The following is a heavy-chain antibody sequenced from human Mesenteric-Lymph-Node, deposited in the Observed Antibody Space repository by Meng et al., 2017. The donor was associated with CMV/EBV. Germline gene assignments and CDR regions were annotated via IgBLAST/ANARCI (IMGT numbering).Heavy chain of an antibody. D-gene: IGHD3-16*01. CDR3: ARQMYYDYGGGMDV. CDR1: GFTFSNYA. Sequence: GESLKISCAASGFTFSNYALHWVRQAPGKGLEWVTVMSYDGSNKYYADSVKGRFTISRDSSKNTLYLLMNSLRPEDTAVYYCARQMYYDYGGGMDVWGQGTTVTVSS. J-gene: IGHJ6*02. CDR2: MSYDGSNK. V-gene: IGHV3-30-3*01.